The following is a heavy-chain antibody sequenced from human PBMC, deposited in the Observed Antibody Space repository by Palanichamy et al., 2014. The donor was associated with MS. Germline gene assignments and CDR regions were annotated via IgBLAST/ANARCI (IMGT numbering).Heavy chain of an antibody. V-gene: IGHV1-69*04. CDR3: ATKKSLGPAGYSYGALDC. Sequence: QVQLVQSGAEVKKPGSSVKVSCKASGGTFSSFAINWVRQAPGQGLEWMGRISPILDIANSAQKFQDRVSITADTSTRTAYMELSSLSSEDTAMYYCATKKSLGPAGYSYGALDCWGQGTLVTVYS. CDR2: ISPILDIA. CDR1: GGTFSSFA. D-gene: IGHD5-18*01. J-gene: IGHJ4*02.